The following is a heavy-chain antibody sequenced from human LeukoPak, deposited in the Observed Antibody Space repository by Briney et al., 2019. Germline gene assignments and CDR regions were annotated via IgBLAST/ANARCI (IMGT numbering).Heavy chain of an antibody. J-gene: IGHJ4*02. CDR2: ISSSSSTI. CDR1: VFTFSSYS. Sequence: GGSLRLSCAACVFTFSSYSMNWVRQAPGKGLEWVSYISSSSSTIYYADSVKGRFTISRDNAKNSLYLQMNSLRDEDTAVYYCARDGRRRTLIVVVNSPGGFDYCGQGTLVTVSS. CDR3: ARDGRRRTLIVVVNSPGGFDY. D-gene: IGHD3-22*01. V-gene: IGHV3-48*02.